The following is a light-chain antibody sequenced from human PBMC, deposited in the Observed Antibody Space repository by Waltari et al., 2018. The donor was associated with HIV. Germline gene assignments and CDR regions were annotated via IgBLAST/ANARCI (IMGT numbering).Light chain of an antibody. CDR1: SSDVGGYNY. CDR2: DSN. V-gene: IGLV2-23*01. Sequence: QSALTQPASVSGSPGQSITISCTGTSSDVGGYNYVSWYQQHPGKAPKLMIYDSNKRPSGVSNRFSGSKSGNTASLTISGVQAEDEADYYCCSHAGTTTLVFGGGTKLTVL. CDR3: CSHAGTTTLV. J-gene: IGLJ2*01.